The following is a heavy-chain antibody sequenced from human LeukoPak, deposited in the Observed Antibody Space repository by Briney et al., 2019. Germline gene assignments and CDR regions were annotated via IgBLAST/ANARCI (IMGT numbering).Heavy chain of an antibody. CDR2: IYRGGST. J-gene: IGHJ4*02. Sequence: GGSLRLSYAASGLNVSTNNMNWVRQAPGKGLEWVSVIYRGGSTLNANSVKGRFTISRDSSRITLFLQMNSLRAEDTAVYYCARGYSSADYWGQGTLVTVSS. V-gene: IGHV3-53*01. D-gene: IGHD5-18*01. CDR1: GLNVSTNN. CDR3: ARGYSSADY.